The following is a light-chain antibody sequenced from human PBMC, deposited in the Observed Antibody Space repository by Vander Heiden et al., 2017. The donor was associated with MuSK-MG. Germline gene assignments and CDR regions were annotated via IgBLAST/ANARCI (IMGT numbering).Light chain of an antibody. CDR2: DVN. CDR1: SSEVGGYNY. CDR3: SSYTSSSTL. J-gene: IGLJ2*01. Sequence: THPASVSGSHGQSSTISCTGTSSEVGGYNYVSWYKQHPGKAPKLMIYDVNNRPSGVSNRVSGSKSGNTAALTISGRKAEDEADYDCSSYTSSSTLFGGGTKLTVL. V-gene: IGLV2-14*01.